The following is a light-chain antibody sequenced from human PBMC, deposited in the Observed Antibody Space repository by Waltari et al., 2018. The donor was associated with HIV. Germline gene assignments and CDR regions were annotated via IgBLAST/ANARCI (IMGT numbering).Light chain of an antibody. V-gene: IGLV4-69*01. J-gene: IGLJ3*02. CDR2: LNDHGVP. CDR3: QTWVAGKVV. CDR1: SGSRTFP. Sequence: QLVLTQSPSASASLGASVTVPCTLNSGSRTFPVVWPPPQTGKRPRFLLRLNDHGVPARGDEVPDRFSGSSSGAERYLTLSSLQSDDEADYYCQTWVAGKVVFGGGTKLTVL.